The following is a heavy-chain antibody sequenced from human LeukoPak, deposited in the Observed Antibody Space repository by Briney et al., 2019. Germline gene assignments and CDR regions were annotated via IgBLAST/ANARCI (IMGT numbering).Heavy chain of an antibody. J-gene: IGHJ3*02. V-gene: IGHV3-13*01. Sequence: GGSLRLSCAASGFTFSSYDMHWVRQATGKGLEWVSAIGTAGDTYYPGSVKGRFTISRENAKNSLYLQMNSLRAGDTAVYYCARSVPGHALDIWGQGTMVTVSS. CDR2: IGTAGDT. CDR1: GFTFSSYD. CDR3: ARSVPGHALDI.